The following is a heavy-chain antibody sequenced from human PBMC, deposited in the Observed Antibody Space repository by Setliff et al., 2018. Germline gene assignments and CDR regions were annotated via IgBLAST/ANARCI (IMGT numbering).Heavy chain of an antibody. CDR3: ARDFPPLYSSSFSDAFDI. J-gene: IGHJ3*02. D-gene: IGHD6-6*01. Sequence: ASVKVSCKASGYTFTSYGISWVRQAPGQGLEWMGWISAYNGNTNYAQRFQGRVTMTTDTSTSTAYMELRSLRSDDTAVYYCARDFPPLYSSSFSDAFDIWGQGTMVTVSS. CDR2: ISAYNGNT. CDR1: GYTFTSYG. V-gene: IGHV1-18*01.